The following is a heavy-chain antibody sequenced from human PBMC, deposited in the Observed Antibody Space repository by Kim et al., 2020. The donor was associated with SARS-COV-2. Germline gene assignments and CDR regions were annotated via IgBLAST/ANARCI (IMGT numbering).Heavy chain of an antibody. Sequence: SETLSLTCTASGGSISSSSYYWGWIRQPPGKGLEWIGSLYHSGSTYYNPSLKSRVTISVDTSKNQFSLKLSSVTAADPAVYYCARHSPVLAGYFDYWGQGTLVTVSS. CDR2: LYHSGST. J-gene: IGHJ4*02. CDR3: ARHSPVLAGYFDY. V-gene: IGHV4-39*01. D-gene: IGHD3-3*01. CDR1: GGSISSSSYY.